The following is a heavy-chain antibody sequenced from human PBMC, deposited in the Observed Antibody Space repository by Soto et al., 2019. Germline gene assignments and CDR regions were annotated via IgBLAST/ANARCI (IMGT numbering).Heavy chain of an antibody. V-gene: IGHV1-18*01. J-gene: IGHJ3*02. CDR3: ARDIEDSSGWYNFDAFDI. CDR2: ISAYNGNT. CDR1: GYTFTSYG. D-gene: IGHD6-19*01. Sequence: ASVKVSCKASGYTFTSYGISWVRQAPGQGLEWMGWISAYNGNTNYAQKLQGRVTMTTDTSTSTAYMELRSLRSDDTAVYYCARDIEDSSGWYNFDAFDIWGQGTMVTVSS.